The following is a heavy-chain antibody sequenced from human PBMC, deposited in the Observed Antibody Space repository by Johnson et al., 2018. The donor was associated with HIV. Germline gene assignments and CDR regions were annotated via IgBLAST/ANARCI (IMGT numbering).Heavy chain of an antibody. D-gene: IGHD3-22*01. Sequence: VQLVESGGGLVKPGGSLRLSCAASGFTFSNAWMSWVRQAPGKGLEWVGRIKSKTDGGTTDYAAPVKGRFTISRDDSKTTLFLQMNSLKTEDTAGYYCARVVTMIVVDGGIEAFDIWGQGTMVTVSS. CDR3: ARVVTMIVVDGGIEAFDI. V-gene: IGHV3-15*01. CDR1: GFTFSNAW. CDR2: IKSKTDGGTT. J-gene: IGHJ3*02.